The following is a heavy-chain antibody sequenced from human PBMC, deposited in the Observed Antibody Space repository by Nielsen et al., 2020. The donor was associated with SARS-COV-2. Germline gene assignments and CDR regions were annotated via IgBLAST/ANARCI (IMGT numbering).Heavy chain of an antibody. CDR2: ISSSGSTI. Sequence: GESLKISCAASGFTFSSYSMNWVRQAPGKGLEWVSYISSSGSTIYYADSVKGRFTISRDNAKNSLYLQMNSLRAEDTAVYYCARSVAGAFDIWGQGTMVTVSS. CDR1: GFTFSSYS. V-gene: IGHV3-48*04. J-gene: IGHJ3*02. CDR3: ARSVAGAFDI. D-gene: IGHD6-13*01.